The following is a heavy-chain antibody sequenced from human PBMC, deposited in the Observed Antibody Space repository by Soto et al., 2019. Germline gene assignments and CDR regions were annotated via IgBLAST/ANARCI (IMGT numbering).Heavy chain of an antibody. J-gene: IGHJ3*02. Sequence: EMQLLESGGDLVQPGGSLRLSCAASGFTLSNYAMTWVRQAPGKGLEYISAISGSGVTTYDADSMKGRFTISRDNSKNTLYLQMNSLRAEDTAVYYGAKDRDDIGMVDAFEMWGQGTMGTVSS. V-gene: IGHV3-23*01. CDR1: GFTLSNYA. D-gene: IGHD2-15*01. CDR2: ISGSGVTT. CDR3: AKDRDDIGMVDAFEM.